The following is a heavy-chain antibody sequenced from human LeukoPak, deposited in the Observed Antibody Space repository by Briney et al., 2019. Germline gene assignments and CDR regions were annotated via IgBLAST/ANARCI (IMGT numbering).Heavy chain of an antibody. D-gene: IGHD2-2*01. V-gene: IGHV3-49*04. CDR1: GFNLGEYA. Sequence: GGSLRLSCTASGFNLGEYAMSWVRQARGKGLEGLGFIRSKVYGGTTEFAASLKGTFTISRDDSKSIVYVKMNSLKTEETGVYFCTREAIPAFRPLDYWGQGPLVTVSS. CDR2: IRSKVYGGTT. CDR3: TREAIPAFRPLDY. J-gene: IGHJ4*02.